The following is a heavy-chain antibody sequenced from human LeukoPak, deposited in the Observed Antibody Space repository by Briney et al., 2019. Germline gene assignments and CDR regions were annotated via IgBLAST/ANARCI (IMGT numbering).Heavy chain of an antibody. J-gene: IGHJ3*02. V-gene: IGHV3-21*01. CDR3: ARDMGLTTVTTVFAFDI. CDR1: GFPFSSFS. CDR2: ISSSSSYI. Sequence: KSGGSLRLSCAASGFPFSSFSMNWVRRAPGKGLEWVSYISSSSSYIHYADSVKGRFTISRDNAKSSLYLQMNSLRAEDTAVYYCARDMGLTTVTTVFAFDIWGQGTMVTVSS. D-gene: IGHD4-17*01.